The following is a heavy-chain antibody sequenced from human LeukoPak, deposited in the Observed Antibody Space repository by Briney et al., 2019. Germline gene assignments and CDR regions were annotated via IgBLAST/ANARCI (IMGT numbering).Heavy chain of an antibody. CDR1: GFTFSSYE. CDR2: ISSSGSTI. CDR3: ARAQRELRPPNYYYYMDV. Sequence: PGGSLRLSCAASGFTFSSYEMNWVRQAPGKGLEWVSYISSSGSTIYYADSVKGRFTISRDNAKNSLYLQMNSLRAEDTAVYYCARAQRELRPPNYYYYMDVWGKGTTVTVSS. V-gene: IGHV3-48*03. D-gene: IGHD1-26*01. J-gene: IGHJ6*03.